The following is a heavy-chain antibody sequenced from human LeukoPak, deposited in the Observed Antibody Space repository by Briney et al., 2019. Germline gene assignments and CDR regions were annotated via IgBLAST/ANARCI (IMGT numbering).Heavy chain of an antibody. CDR2: IRSKAYGGTT. V-gene: IGHV3-49*04. D-gene: IGHD6-19*01. J-gene: IGHJ4*02. CDR3: TRAGAVAGVFDY. Sequence: GGSLRFSCTASGFTFGDYAMSGVRQAPGKGLEWVGFIRSKAYGGTTEYAASVKGRFTISRDDSKSIAYLQMNSLKTEDTAVYYCTRAGAVAGVFDYWGQGTLVTVSS. CDR1: GFTFGDYA.